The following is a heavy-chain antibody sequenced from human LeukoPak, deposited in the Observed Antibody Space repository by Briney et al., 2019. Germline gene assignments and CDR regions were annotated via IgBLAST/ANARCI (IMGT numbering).Heavy chain of an antibody. Sequence: GGSLRLSCAASGFTFSSYEMNWVRQAPGKGLEWVSYISSRGDTIYYADSVKGRFTISRDNAKNSLYLQMNSLRAEDTAVYHCARERDSSGYYLIDYWGQGILVTVSS. CDR3: ARERDSSGYYLIDY. CDR2: ISSRGDTI. J-gene: IGHJ4*02. V-gene: IGHV3-48*03. D-gene: IGHD3-22*01. CDR1: GFTFSSYE.